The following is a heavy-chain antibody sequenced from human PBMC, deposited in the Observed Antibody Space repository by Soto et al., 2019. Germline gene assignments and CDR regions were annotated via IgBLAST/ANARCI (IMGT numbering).Heavy chain of an antibody. CDR3: AKGADSSSWYFWSDY. V-gene: IGHV3-23*01. Sequence: RGGPRRLSCGASGFTFSSYAMSWVRQAPGKGLEWVSAISGSGGSTYYADSVKGRFTISRDNSKNTLYLQMNSLRAEDTAVYYCAKGADSSSWYFWSDYWGQGTLVTVSS. D-gene: IGHD6-13*01. CDR1: GFTFSSYA. CDR2: ISGSGGST. J-gene: IGHJ4*02.